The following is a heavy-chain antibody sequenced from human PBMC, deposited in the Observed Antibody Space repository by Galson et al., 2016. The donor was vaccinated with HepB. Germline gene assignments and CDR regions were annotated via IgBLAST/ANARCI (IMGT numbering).Heavy chain of an antibody. CDR3: ARNPEGIYFLTYYYYGMDV. V-gene: IGHV3-30-3*01. J-gene: IGHJ6*02. Sequence: SLRLSCAASGFTFSRNALHWVRQAPGKGLEWVAVISFDGNNKYYADSVKGRFTISRDNSKNTLYLQMDSLRFEDTAVYYWARNPEGIYFLTYYYYGMDVWGQGTTVTVSS. CDR2: ISFDGNNK. D-gene: IGHD1-26*01. CDR1: GFTFSRNA.